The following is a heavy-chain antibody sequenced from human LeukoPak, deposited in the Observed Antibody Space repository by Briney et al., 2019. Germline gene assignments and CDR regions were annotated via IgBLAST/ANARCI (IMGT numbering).Heavy chain of an antibody. Sequence: PSETLSLTCIVSVGSINSYYWSWIRQPPGKGLEWIAYIYYSGSTNYNPSLKSRVTISVETSKNQFSLKLSSVTAADTAVYYCARHTQVAASSFDYWGRGTLVTVSS. J-gene: IGHJ4*02. D-gene: IGHD2-15*01. CDR3: ARHTQVAASSFDY. CDR2: IYYSGST. CDR1: VGSINSYY. V-gene: IGHV4-59*08.